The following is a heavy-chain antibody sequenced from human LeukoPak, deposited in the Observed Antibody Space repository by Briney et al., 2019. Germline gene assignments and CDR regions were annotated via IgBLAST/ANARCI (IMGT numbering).Heavy chain of an antibody. CDR1: GFTFSSYA. CDR2: ISGSGGST. J-gene: IGHJ4*02. D-gene: IGHD1-26*01. Sequence: GGSLRLSCAASGFTFSSYAMSWVRQAPGKGLEWVSAISGSGGSTYYADSVKGRFTISRDNSKNTLYLQMNSLRAEDTAVYYCARDRVGGTNYFDYWGQGTLVTVSS. CDR3: ARDRVGGTNYFDY. V-gene: IGHV3-23*01.